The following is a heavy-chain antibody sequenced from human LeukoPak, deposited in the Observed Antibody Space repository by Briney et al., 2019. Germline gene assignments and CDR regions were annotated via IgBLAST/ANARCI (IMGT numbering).Heavy chain of an antibody. D-gene: IGHD6-13*01. Sequence: SETLSLTCAVYGGSFSGYYWSWIRQPPGKGLEWIGEINHSGSTNYNPSLKSRVTISVDTSKNQFSLKLSSVTAADTAVYYCSSGVAAGGGFDPWGQGTLVTVSS. CDR1: GGSFSGYY. CDR3: SSGVAAGGGFDP. V-gene: IGHV4-34*01. CDR2: INHSGST. J-gene: IGHJ5*02.